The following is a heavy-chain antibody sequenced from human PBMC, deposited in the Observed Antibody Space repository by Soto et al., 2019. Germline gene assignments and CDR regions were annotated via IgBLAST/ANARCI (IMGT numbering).Heavy chain of an antibody. Sequence: QVQVVQSGGEVKKTGASVKVSCKASGYTFTSYGISWVRQAPGQGLEWMGWISAHNGNTKYAQKFQGRVTLTTDTSTSTAYMELRSLRSDDTAVYYCARDPPIFDYWGQGTLVTVSS. CDR3: ARDPPIFDY. V-gene: IGHV1-18*04. CDR2: ISAHNGNT. J-gene: IGHJ4*02. CDR1: GYTFTSYG.